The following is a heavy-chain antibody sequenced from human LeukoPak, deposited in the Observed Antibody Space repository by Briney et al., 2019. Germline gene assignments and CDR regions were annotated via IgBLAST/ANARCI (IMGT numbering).Heavy chain of an antibody. J-gene: IGHJ6*01. V-gene: IGHV3-23*01. CDR2: ISGSGDNT. CDR1: GFSVRGGA. Sequence: GASLRLVCAASGFSVRGGAMRWVGRTPGKRLEWVSGISGSGDNTLYADSVKGRFTISRDNSKNTLYLEMNSLRAEDTAIYYCAKMKGHPLPKYYMDVWGQGTTVTVSS. CDR3: AKMKGHPLPKYYMDV. D-gene: IGHD1-26*01.